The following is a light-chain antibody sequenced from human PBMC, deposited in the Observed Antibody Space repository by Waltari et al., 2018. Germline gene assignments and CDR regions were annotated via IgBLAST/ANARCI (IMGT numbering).Light chain of an antibody. CDR1: SSDVGGYNY. CDR3: SSYTSSSTVV. CDR2: DVS. J-gene: IGLJ2*01. Sequence: QSALTQPASVSGSPGQSITLPCTGTSSDVGGYNYVSWYQQHPGKAPKLMIYDVSNRPSGVSNRFSGSKSGNTASLTISGLQAEDEADYYCSSYTSSSTVVFGGGTKLTVL. V-gene: IGLV2-14*03.